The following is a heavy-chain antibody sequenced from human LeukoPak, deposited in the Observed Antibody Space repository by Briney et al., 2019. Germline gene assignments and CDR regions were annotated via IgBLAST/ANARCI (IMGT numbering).Heavy chain of an antibody. Sequence: ASVKVSCKASGYTFTGYYMYWVRQAPGQGLEWMGWINPSGGSTSYAQKFQGRVTMTRDTSTSTVYMELSSLRSEDTAVYYCARDGPLVVWDPWGQGTLVTVSS. V-gene: IGHV1-46*01. J-gene: IGHJ5*02. CDR2: INPSGGST. CDR3: ARDGPLVVWDP. D-gene: IGHD2-8*02. CDR1: GYTFTGYY.